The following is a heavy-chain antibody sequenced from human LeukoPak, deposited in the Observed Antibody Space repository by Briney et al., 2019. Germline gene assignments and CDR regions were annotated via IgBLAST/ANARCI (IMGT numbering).Heavy chain of an antibody. Sequence: GGSLRLSCAASGNYWMHWVRQAPGKGLVWVSHINSDGSWTSYADSVKGRFTISRDNSKNTLYLQMNSLRAEDTAVYYCARDSSGPMDYWGQGTLVTVSS. CDR2: INSDGSWT. D-gene: IGHD6-19*01. J-gene: IGHJ4*02. CDR3: ARDSSGPMDY. V-gene: IGHV3-74*01. CDR1: GNYW.